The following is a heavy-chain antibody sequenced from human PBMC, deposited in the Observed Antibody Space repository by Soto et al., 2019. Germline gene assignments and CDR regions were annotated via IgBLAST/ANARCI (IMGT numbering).Heavy chain of an antibody. CDR3: ARQGRGAASGAAGGTFDI. J-gene: IGHJ3*02. CDR2: IYYSGST. D-gene: IGHD6-13*01. CDR1: GGSINNYY. Sequence: SETLSLTCTVSGGSINNYYWSWIRQPPGKGLEWIGFIYYSGSTNYNPSLRSRVTISVDASKNQFSLKLSSVTAADTAVYYCARQGRGAASGAAGGTFDIWGQGTMVTVSS. V-gene: IGHV4-59*08.